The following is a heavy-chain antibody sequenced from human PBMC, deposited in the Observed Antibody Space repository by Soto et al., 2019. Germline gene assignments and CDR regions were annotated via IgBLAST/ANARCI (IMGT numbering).Heavy chain of an antibody. J-gene: IGHJ6*02. Sequence: XSLKVDCEASGYTFSNYGISWVRQGPGQGLEWMGWISGYNGNTHYEEKVQDRIKMTTDTSTSTTYLELRSLRSDDTAVYFCARDPGFGFGYSYAFAMDVWGQGTTVTVSS. D-gene: IGHD5-18*01. CDR3: ARDPGFGFGYSYAFAMDV. V-gene: IGHV1-18*01. CDR2: ISGYNGNT. CDR1: GYTFSNYG.